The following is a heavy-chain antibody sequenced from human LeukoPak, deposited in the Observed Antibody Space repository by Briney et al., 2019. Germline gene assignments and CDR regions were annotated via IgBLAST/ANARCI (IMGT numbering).Heavy chain of an antibody. V-gene: IGHV3-23*01. J-gene: IGHJ4*02. Sequence: QPGESLRLSCAASGFTFNRYAMSWVRQAPGKGLEWVSAISGSGTITYYADSVKGRFTISRDNSKDTLYLQMNSLRAEDTAIYFCAILTTHSSSSQFDYWGQGTLVTVSS. CDR3: AILTTHSSSSQFDY. CDR1: GFTFNRYA. CDR2: ISGSGTIT. D-gene: IGHD6-6*01.